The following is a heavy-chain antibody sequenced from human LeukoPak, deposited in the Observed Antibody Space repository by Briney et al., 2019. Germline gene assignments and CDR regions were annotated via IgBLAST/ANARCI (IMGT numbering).Heavy chain of an antibody. CDR1: GGSISSYC. J-gene: IGHJ6*03. CDR2: IYYSGST. CDR3: ARGYGSGSYGYYYYYMDV. Sequence: PSETLSLTCTVSGGSISSYCWSWIRQPPGKGLEWIGYIYYSGSTNYNPSLKSRVTISVDTSKNQFSLKLSSVTAADTAVYYCARGYGSGSYGYYYYYMDVWGKGTTVTVSS. D-gene: IGHD3-10*01. V-gene: IGHV4-59*01.